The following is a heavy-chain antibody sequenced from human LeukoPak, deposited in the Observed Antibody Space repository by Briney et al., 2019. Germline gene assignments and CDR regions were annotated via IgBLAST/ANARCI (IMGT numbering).Heavy chain of an antibody. CDR2: INHSGST. Sequence: PSETLSLTCAVYGGSFSGYYWSWIRQPPGKGLEWIGEINHSGSTNYNPSLKSRVTISVDTSKNQSSLKLSSVTAADTAVYYCARAVVVVAALHPWGQGTLVTVSS. J-gene: IGHJ5*02. CDR3: ARAVVVVAALHP. V-gene: IGHV4-34*01. CDR1: GGSFSGYY. D-gene: IGHD2-15*01.